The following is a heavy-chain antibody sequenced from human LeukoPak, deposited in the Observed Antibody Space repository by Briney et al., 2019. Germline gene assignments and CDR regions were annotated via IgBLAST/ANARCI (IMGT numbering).Heavy chain of an antibody. J-gene: IGHJ4*02. D-gene: IGHD1-26*01. CDR3: AKDLTIVGATINFDY. V-gene: IGHV3-23*01. Sequence: RGSLRLFCAASGFTFSSYAMTWVRQAPGKGLEWVSTISGSGVTTYYTDSVKGRFTISRDNSKNTLYLQMNSLRAEDTAVYYCAKDLTIVGATINFDYWGQGTLVTVSS. CDR2: ISGSGVTT. CDR1: GFTFSSYA.